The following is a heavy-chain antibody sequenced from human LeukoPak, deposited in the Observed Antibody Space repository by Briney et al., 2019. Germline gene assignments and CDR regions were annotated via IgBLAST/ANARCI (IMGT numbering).Heavy chain of an antibody. CDR3: ARQATRPSRFDY. CDR2: IYSDGST. Sequence: GGSLRLSCAASGXTVSNSYMSWVRQAPGKGPEWVSVIYSDGSTYYADSVEGRFTISRDNSKNTLFLQMNSLRAEDTAVYYCARQATRPSRFDYWGQGTLVTVSS. J-gene: IGHJ4*02. CDR1: GXTVSNSY. V-gene: IGHV3-53*01.